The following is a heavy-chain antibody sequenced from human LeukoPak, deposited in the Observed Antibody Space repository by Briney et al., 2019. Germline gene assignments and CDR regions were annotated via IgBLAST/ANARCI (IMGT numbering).Heavy chain of an antibody. CDR3: ARDEWFGELLGGHNSFDI. J-gene: IGHJ3*02. D-gene: IGHD3-10*01. CDR2: ISAYNGNT. V-gene: IGHV1-18*01. Sequence: ASVKVSCKASGYMFTSYGISWVRQAPGQGLEWMVWISAYNGNTNYAQKLQGRVTMTTDTSTTTAYMELRSLRSDDTAVYYCARDEWFGELLGGHNSFDIWGQGTMVTVSS. CDR1: GYMFTSYG.